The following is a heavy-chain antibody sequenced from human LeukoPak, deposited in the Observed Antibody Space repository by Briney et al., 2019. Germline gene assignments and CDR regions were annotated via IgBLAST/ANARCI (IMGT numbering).Heavy chain of an antibody. J-gene: IGHJ4*02. D-gene: IGHD6-13*01. CDR1: GGTFSSYA. CDR2: IIPIFGTA. Sequence: ASVKVSCKASGGTFSSYAISWVRQAPGQGLEWMGGIIPIFGTANYAQKFQGRVTITADESTSTAYMELSSLRSEDTAAHYCARVGSDGAYSSSWTFDYWGQGTLVTVSS. CDR3: ARVGSDGAYSSSWTFDY. V-gene: IGHV1-69*01.